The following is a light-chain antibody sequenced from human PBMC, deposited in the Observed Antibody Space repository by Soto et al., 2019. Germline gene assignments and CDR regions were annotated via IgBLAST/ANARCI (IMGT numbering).Light chain of an antibody. J-gene: IGKJ1*01. V-gene: IGKV1-39*01. CDR1: QGISSY. CDR2: AAS. CDR3: QQSYSTTWT. Sequence: DIKLNQSPSFLSASVGDRVTITCRASQGISSYLAWYQQKPGKAPKLLIYAASSLQSGVPSRFSGSGSETEFTLTISSLQPEDFATYSCQQSYSTTWTFGQGTKVDIK.